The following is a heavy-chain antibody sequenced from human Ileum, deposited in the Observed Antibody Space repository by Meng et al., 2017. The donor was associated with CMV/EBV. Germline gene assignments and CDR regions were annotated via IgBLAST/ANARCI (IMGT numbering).Heavy chain of an antibody. CDR3: ARMYCSSTSCYMLDY. CDR2: ISADNGNT. Sequence: ASVKVSCKASGYTFTSYGISWVRQAPGQGLEWMGWISADNGNTNYAQKLQGRVSVTTDTSTNTAYMELRSLRSDDTAVYYCARMYCSSTSCYMLDYWGQGTLVTVSS. CDR1: GYTFTSYG. J-gene: IGHJ4*02. V-gene: IGHV1-18*01. D-gene: IGHD2-2*02.